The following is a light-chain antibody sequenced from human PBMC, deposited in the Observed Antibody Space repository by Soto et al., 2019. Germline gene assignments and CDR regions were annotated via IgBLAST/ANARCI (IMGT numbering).Light chain of an antibody. CDR1: QSVSSN. CDR3: QQYNNWPRLYT. J-gene: IGKJ2*01. Sequence: EIVMTQSPATLSVSPGERATLSCRASQSVSSNLAWYQQKPGQAPRLLIYGASTRATGIPARFSGSGSGSEFTLTNSSLQSEDFAVDYCQQYNNWPRLYTFGQGTKLEIK. CDR2: GAS. V-gene: IGKV3-15*01.